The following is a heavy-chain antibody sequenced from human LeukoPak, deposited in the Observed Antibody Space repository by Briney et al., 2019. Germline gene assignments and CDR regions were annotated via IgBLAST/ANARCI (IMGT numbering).Heavy chain of an antibody. V-gene: IGHV4-59*01. CDR1: GGSISSYY. CDR2: IYYSGST. CDR3: ARSGAYSSSWHDAFDI. Sequence: SEALSLTCTVSGGSISSYYRSWIRQPPGKGLEWIGYIYYSGSTNYNPSLKSRVTISVDTSKNQFSLKLSSVTAADTAVYYCARSGAYSSSWHDAFDIWGQGTMVTVSS. J-gene: IGHJ3*02. D-gene: IGHD6-13*01.